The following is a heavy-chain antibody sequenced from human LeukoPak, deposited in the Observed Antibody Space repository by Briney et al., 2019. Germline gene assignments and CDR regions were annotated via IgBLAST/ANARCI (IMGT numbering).Heavy chain of an antibody. Sequence: PGGSLRLSCAAYGFTFSSHRMHWVRQAPGQGLEWISYISSSSSTTYYADSVKGRFTISRDNAKNSLYLQMNSLRDEDTAVYYCARGRDGAFDIWGRGTMVTVSS. CDR1: GFTFSSHR. CDR3: ARGRDGAFDI. J-gene: IGHJ3*02. CDR2: ISSSSSTT. V-gene: IGHV3-48*02.